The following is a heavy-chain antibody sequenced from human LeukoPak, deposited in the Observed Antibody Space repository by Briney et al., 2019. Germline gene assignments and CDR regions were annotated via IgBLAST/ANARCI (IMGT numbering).Heavy chain of an antibody. CDR3: ARARREMVRGVIIPDAFDI. D-gene: IGHD3-10*01. J-gene: IGHJ3*02. CDR1: GGSISSGDYY. Sequence: SQTLSLTCTVSGGSISSGDYYWSWIRQPPGKGLEWIGYIYYSESTYYNPSLKSRVTISVDTSKNQFSLKLSSVTAADTAVYYCARARREMVRGVIIPDAFDIWGQGTMVTVSS. CDR2: IYYSEST. V-gene: IGHV4-30-4*01.